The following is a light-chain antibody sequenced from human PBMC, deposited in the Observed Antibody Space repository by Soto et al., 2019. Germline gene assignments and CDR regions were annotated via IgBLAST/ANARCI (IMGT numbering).Light chain of an antibody. Sequence: EIVLTQSPGTLSLSPGERATLSCRASQSVSNNYLAWYQQKPGQAPRLLIYTTSTRASGVPARFSGTGSGTEFTLTISSLQSEDFAVYYCQQYNKWPLTFGGGTKVDIK. CDR3: QQYNKWPLT. V-gene: IGKV3-15*01. CDR2: TTS. CDR1: QSVSNN. J-gene: IGKJ4*01.